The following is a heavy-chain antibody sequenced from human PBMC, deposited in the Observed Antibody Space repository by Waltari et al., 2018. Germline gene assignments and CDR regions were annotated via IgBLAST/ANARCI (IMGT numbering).Heavy chain of an antibody. D-gene: IGHD4-17*01. Sequence: QVQLQESGPGLVKPSQTLSLTCTVSGGSISSSSYYWSWIRQPAGKGLEWIGYIYTSGSTNYNPSLKSRVTISVDTSKNQFSLKLSSVTAADTAVYYCARDGLTTVTTGPPLWGQGTLVTVSS. CDR3: ARDGLTTVTTGPPL. J-gene: IGHJ4*02. CDR2: IYTSGST. CDR1: GGSISSSSYY. V-gene: IGHV4-61*09.